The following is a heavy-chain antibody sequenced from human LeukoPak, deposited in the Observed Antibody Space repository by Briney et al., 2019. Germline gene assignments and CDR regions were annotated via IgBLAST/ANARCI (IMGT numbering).Heavy chain of an antibody. CDR1: GFTFRSFV. V-gene: IGHV3-30-3*01. CDR3: NKGRRGEYYVSGSHFDL. J-gene: IGHJ4*02. D-gene: IGHD3-10*01. Sequence: GGSLRLSCAASGFTFRSFVMHWVRQAPGKGLEWVAAISYEDGTNKYYADSVKGRFTISRDNSKTTLFLQMNSLRAEDTAIYACNKGRRGEYYVSGSHFDLWGQGTLVTVSS. CDR2: ISYEDGTNK.